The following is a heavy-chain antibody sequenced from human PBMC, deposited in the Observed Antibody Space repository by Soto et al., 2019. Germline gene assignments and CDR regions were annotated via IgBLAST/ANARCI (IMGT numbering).Heavy chain of an antibody. CDR3: ERGGFIGTPPDY. J-gene: IGHJ4*02. V-gene: IGHV5-51*01. Sequence: GESLKISCKASGYNFGGYWIGWVRQMPGKGLEWMGIIFPGDSDTRYSPSFQGQVTISADKSISTVYLQWRSLKASDTAIYFCERGGFIGTPPDYWGQGTRVTVSS. CDR2: IFPGDSDT. CDR1: GYNFGGYW. D-gene: IGHD1-7*01.